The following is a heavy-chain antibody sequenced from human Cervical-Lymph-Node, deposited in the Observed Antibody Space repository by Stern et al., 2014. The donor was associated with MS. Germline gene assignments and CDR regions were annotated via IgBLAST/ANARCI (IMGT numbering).Heavy chain of an antibody. V-gene: IGHV3-48*02. Sequence: EVQLVQSGGGLVQPGGSLRLSCTASGFTFTTYPMIWVRQAPGKGLEWVSYISSTTTAIFYADSVNGRFTISRDNAQNSLYLQMNSLRDEDTAVYYCARGDTQAWGLFDYWGQGTLVTVSS. CDR3: ARGDTQAWGLFDY. CDR2: ISSTTTAI. J-gene: IGHJ4*02. CDR1: GFTFTTYP. D-gene: IGHD7-27*01.